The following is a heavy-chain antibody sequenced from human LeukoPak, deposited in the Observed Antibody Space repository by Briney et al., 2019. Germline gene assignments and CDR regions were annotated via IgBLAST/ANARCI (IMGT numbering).Heavy chain of an antibody. J-gene: IGHJ6*02. D-gene: IGHD2-15*01. CDR2: IYPGDSDT. CDR3: ARQGYCSGGSCYPHPYYYYYGMDV. CDR1: GYSFTSYW. Sequence: GESLKISCKGSGYSFTSYWIGWVRQMPGKGLEWMGNIYPGDSDTRYSPSFQGQVTISADKSISTAYLQWSSLKASDTAMYYCARQGYCSGGSCYPHPYYYYYGMDVWGQGTTVTVSS. V-gene: IGHV5-51*01.